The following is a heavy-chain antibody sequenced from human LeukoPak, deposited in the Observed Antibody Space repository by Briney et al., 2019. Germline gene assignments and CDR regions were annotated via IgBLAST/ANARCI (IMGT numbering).Heavy chain of an antibody. Sequence: GGSLRLSCAASGFTFSDYYMSWVRQAPGKGLEWLSYISISGSTTYYADSVKGRFTISRDNAKNSVFLQMNSLRAEDTAVYHCAATRYYYYMDVWGKGTTVTVSS. V-gene: IGHV3-11*04. D-gene: IGHD1-1*01. J-gene: IGHJ6*03. CDR2: ISISGSTT. CDR3: AATRYYYYMDV. CDR1: GFTFSDYY.